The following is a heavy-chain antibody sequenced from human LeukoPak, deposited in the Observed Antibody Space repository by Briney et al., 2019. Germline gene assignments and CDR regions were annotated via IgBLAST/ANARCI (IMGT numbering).Heavy chain of an antibody. V-gene: IGHV4-30-2*01. D-gene: IGHD5-12*01. CDR3: ARTGCDYDPLRFWFDP. J-gene: IGHJ5*02. Sequence: SETLSLTCAVSGGSISSGGYSWSWIRQPPGKGLEWIGYIYHSGSTYYNPSLKSRVTISVARTKNQFSLKLSSVTAADTAVYYCARTGCDYDPLRFWFDPWGQGTLVTVSS. CDR1: GGSISSGGYS. CDR2: IYHSGST.